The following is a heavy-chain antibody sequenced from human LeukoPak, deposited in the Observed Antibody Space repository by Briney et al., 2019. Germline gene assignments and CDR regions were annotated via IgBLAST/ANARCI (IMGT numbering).Heavy chain of an antibody. CDR3: ATDLTQGYAFDI. Sequence: YXXXXRXPPGKGLEWIGSIYYSGSTYYNPSLKSRVTISVDTSKNQFSLKLSSVTAADTAVYYCATDLTQGYAFDIWGQGTMVTVSS. V-gene: IGHV4-39*01. D-gene: IGHD3-3*01. J-gene: IGHJ3*02. CDR1: Y. CDR2: IYYSGST.